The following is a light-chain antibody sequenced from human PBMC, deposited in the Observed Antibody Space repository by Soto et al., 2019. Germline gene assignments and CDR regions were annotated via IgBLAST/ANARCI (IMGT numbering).Light chain of an antibody. CDR2: AAS. CDR1: QGIGDY. J-gene: IGKJ4*01. Sequence: DIEMTQSPSSLSASVGDRVTITCRASQGIGDYLAWFQQKPGRGPKTLISAASNLQDGAPSRFSGRGYGTEFSHTISSLQPDDFATYYCQQYKGYPLTFGGGTKV. V-gene: IGKV1-16*01. CDR3: QQYKGYPLT.